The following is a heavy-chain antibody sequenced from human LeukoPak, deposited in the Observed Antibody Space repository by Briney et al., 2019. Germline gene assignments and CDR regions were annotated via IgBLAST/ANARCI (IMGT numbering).Heavy chain of an antibody. D-gene: IGHD2-2*01. V-gene: IGHV4-39*07. J-gene: IGHJ5*02. Sequence: ASETLSLTCTVSGGSISSHGYYWGWIRQPPGKGLEWIGSIYSGGDTYYNPPLKSRVTISLDTSKNQFSLRLSSVTAADTAVYYCAREVDAAAAYNWFDPWGQGTLVTVSS. CDR3: AREVDAAAAYNWFDP. CDR2: IYSGGDT. CDR1: GGSISSHGYY.